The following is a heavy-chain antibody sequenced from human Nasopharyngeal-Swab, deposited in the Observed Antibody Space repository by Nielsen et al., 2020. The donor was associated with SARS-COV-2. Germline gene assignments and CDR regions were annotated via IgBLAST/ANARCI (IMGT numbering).Heavy chain of an antibody. CDR2: IYYSGST. J-gene: IGHJ3*02. CDR1: GGSISSGGYY. Sequence: SETLSLTCTVPGGSISSGGYYWSWIRQHPGKGLEWIGYIYYSGSTYYNPSLKSRVTISVDTSKNQFSLKLSSVTAADTAVYYCARDSGRSTIFGVVIIDAFDIWGQGTMVTVSS. D-gene: IGHD3-3*01. V-gene: IGHV4-31*03. CDR3: ARDSGRSTIFGVVIIDAFDI.